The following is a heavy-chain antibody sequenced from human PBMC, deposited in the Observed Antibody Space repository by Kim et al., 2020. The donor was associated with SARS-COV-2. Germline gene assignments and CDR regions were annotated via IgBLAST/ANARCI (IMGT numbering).Heavy chain of an antibody. CDR2: FYPGDSDV. CDR1: GYDFTNYW. Sequence: GESLKISCKTSGYDFTNYWIGWVRQMPGKGLECMGIFYPGDSDVIYSPSFKGQVTFSADTFTSTAFLQWNALRASDTAMYYCAKVRVRGTETYENWFDGWGQGTLVTVTS. D-gene: IGHD3-3*01. V-gene: IGHV5-51*01. CDR3: AKVRVRGTETYENWFDG. J-gene: IGHJ5*02.